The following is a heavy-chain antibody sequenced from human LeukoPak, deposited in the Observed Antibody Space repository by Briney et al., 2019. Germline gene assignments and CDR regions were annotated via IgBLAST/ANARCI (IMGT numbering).Heavy chain of an antibody. CDR1: GFTFSSYG. CDR3: ARLDGYNYIDF. J-gene: IGHJ4*02. Sequence: GGSLRLSCAASGFTFSSYGMNWVRQAPGKGLEWVSYISSGSSTIYYADSVKGRFTISRDNPKNSLYLQMNSPRAEDSALYYCARLDGYNYIDFWGQGTLVTVSS. V-gene: IGHV3-48*04. D-gene: IGHD5-24*01. CDR2: ISSGSSTI.